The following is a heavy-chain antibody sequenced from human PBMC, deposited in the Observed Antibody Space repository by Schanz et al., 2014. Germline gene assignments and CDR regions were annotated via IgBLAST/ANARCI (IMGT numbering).Heavy chain of an antibody. CDR1: GYTFTSYG. J-gene: IGHJ4*02. CDR2: INTYSGNT. V-gene: IGHV1-18*01. Sequence: QVQLVQSGAEVKKPGASVKVSCKASGYTFTSYGISWVRQAPGQGLEWMGWINTYSGNTYYAQNLQGRVTMTTDTSTSTVYMELRSLRSDDTAVYYCTRVPGTSDLYDYWGQGTLVTVSS. CDR3: TRVPGTSDLYDY.